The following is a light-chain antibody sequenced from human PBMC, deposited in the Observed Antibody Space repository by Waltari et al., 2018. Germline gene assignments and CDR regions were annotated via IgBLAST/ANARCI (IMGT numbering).Light chain of an antibody. CDR1: QSVSSSY. V-gene: IGKV3-20*01. CDR3: QQYGSSPPIFT. J-gene: IGKJ3*01. CDR2: DAS. Sequence: EIVLTQSPGTLSLSPGESATLSCRASQSVSSSYLAWYQQKPGQAPRLLIYDASSRATGIPDRFSGSGSGTDFTLTISGLEPEDFAVYYCQQYGSSPPIFTFGPGTKVDIK.